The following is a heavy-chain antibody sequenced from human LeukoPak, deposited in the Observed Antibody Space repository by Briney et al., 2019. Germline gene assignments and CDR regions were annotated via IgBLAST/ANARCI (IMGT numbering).Heavy chain of an antibody. CDR1: GGTFSSYA. CDR2: IIPIFGTA. Sequence: ASVKVSCKASGGTFSSYAISWVRQAPGQGLEWMGRIIPIFGTANYAQKFQGRVTITTDESTSTAYMELSSLRSEDTAVYYCAGQRYSYGVYDAFGIWGQGTMVTVSS. D-gene: IGHD5-18*01. CDR3: AGQRYSYGVYDAFGI. J-gene: IGHJ3*02. V-gene: IGHV1-69*05.